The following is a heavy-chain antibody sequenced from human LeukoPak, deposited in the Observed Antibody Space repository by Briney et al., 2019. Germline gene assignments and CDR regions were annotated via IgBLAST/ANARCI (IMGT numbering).Heavy chain of an antibody. V-gene: IGHV1-69*01. Sequence: SVKVSCKASGGTSSSYAISWVRQAPGRGLEWMGGIIPIFGTANYAQKFQGRVTITADESTSTAYMELSSLRSEDTAVYYCASGSSSWSFDYWGQGTLVTVSS. D-gene: IGHD6-13*01. J-gene: IGHJ4*02. CDR1: GGTSSSYA. CDR2: IIPIFGTA. CDR3: ASGSSSWSFDY.